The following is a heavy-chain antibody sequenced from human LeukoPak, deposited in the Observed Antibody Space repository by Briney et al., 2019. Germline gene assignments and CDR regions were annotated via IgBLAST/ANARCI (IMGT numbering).Heavy chain of an antibody. Sequence: GGSLRLSCAASGFTFSDYYMSWIRQAPGKGLEWVSFISGSGTTTYYVDSVKGRFTLSRDNAKNSLFLQMNSLRAEDSAVYYCARDMYYGSGTPMQYGMDVWGPGTTVIVSS. CDR2: ISGSGTTT. CDR3: ARDMYYGSGTPMQYGMDV. D-gene: IGHD3-10*01. J-gene: IGHJ6*02. V-gene: IGHV3-11*01. CDR1: GFTFSDYY.